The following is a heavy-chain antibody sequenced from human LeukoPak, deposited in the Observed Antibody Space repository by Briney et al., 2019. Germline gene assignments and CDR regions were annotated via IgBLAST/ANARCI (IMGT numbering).Heavy chain of an antibody. CDR3: ARAVEMRGFDY. J-gene: IGHJ4*02. D-gene: IGHD5-24*01. CDR1: GDTFTTYA. Sequence: SVKVSCKASGDTFTTYAIIWVRQAPGQGLEWMGGIIPMFDTPNYAQRLQGGVTITADKSTSTAYMELSSLRSEDTAVYYCARAVEMRGFDYWGQGTLVTVSS. CDR2: IIPMFDTP. V-gene: IGHV1-69*06.